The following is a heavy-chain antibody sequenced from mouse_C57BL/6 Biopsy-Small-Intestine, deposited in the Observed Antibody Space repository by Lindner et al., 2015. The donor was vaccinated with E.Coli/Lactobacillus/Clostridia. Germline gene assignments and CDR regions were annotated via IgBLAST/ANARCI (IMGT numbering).Heavy chain of an antibody. CDR1: GYAFSNFW. Sequence: QLQSGAELVKTGASVKISCKASGYAFSNFWMSWVQQRPGHGLEWIGEILPGSGGTNYNEKFKGKATFTADTSSNTAYMHLSSLTTEDSAIYYCASTYYFGSNYRNYALDYWGQGTSVTVSS. D-gene: IGHD1-1*01. CDR3: ASTYYFGSNYRNYALDY. V-gene: IGHV1-9*01. CDR2: ILPGSGGT. J-gene: IGHJ4*01.